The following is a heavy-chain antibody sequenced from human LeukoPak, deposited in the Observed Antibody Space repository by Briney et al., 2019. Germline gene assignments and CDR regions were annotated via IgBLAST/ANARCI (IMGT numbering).Heavy chain of an antibody. CDR1: GGSFSGYY. Sequence: KTSETLSLTCAVYGGSFSGYYWSWIRQPPGKGLEWIGEINHSGSTNYNPSLKSRVTISVDTSKNQFSLKLRSVTAADTAVYYCARVGYSSSWRTDYWGQGTLVTVSS. CDR3: ARVGYSSSWRTDY. J-gene: IGHJ4*02. D-gene: IGHD6-13*01. CDR2: INHSGST. V-gene: IGHV4-34*01.